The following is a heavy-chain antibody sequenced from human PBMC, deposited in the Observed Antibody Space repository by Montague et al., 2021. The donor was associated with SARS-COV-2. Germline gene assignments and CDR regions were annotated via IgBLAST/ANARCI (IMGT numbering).Heavy chain of an antibody. CDR1: GGSINTRSYF. J-gene: IGHJ1*01. CDR2: VYSRGT. V-gene: IGHV4-39*02. D-gene: IGHD6-19*01. CDR3: STLFSVAGEH. Sequence: SETLSLTCTVCGGSINTRSYFWVWIRQPPGKGLEWIGNVYSRGTYYSPSLKSRAVISVDTTNNHLYLKLASVTAADTAVYYCSTLFSVAGEHWGRGTLVTVSS.